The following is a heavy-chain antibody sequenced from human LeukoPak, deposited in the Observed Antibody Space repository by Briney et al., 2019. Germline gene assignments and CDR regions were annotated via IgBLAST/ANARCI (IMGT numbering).Heavy chain of an antibody. D-gene: IGHD3-3*01. CDR2: IYSGGRT. CDR1: GFTVSSNY. V-gene: IGHV3-66*01. CDR3: ARDHDGYFDY. J-gene: IGHJ4*02. Sequence: PGGSLRLSCAASGFTVSSNYMSWVRQAPGKGLEWVSVIYSGGRTYYADSVKGRFTISRDNSKNTLYLQMNSLRAEDTAVYYCARDHDGYFDYWGQGTLVTVSS.